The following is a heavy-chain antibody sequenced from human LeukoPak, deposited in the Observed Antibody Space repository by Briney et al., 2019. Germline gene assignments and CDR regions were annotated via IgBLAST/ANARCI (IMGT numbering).Heavy chain of an antibody. CDR2: IYYSGST. Sequence: PSETLSLTCTVSGGSISSSSYYWDWIRQPPGKGLEWIGSIYYSGSTYYNPSLKSRITISVDTSKNQFSLNLSSVTAADTAVYYCARRAVVGTQGSDYWGQGTLVTVSS. CDR1: GGSISSSSYY. V-gene: IGHV4-39*01. D-gene: IGHD6-19*01. J-gene: IGHJ4*02. CDR3: ARRAVVGTQGSDY.